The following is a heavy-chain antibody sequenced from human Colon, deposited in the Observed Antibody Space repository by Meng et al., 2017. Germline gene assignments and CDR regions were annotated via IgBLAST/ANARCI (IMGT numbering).Heavy chain of an antibody. Sequence: EVQLVESGGGLVQPGGSLRLSFAASGFTCSDHYMDWVRQAPGKGLEWVGRITNTPNSYTANYAASVKGRFTMSRDDLKTSLYLEMNSLKTDDTAVYYCARDSAASLDYWGQGTLVTVSS. CDR3: ARDSAASLDY. CDR1: GFTCSDHY. J-gene: IGHJ4*02. CDR2: ITNTPNSYTA. D-gene: IGHD2-15*01. V-gene: IGHV3-72*01.